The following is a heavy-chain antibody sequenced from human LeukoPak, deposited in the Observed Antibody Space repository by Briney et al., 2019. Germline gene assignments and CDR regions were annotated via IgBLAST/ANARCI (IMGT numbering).Heavy chain of an antibody. Sequence: PGGSLRLSCAASGFTFSSYSMIWVRQAPGKGLEWVSSISSSSSYIYYADSVKGRFTISRDNAKNSLYLQMNSLRAEDTAVYYCARDNGDCSSTSCHSWGQGTLVTVSS. V-gene: IGHV3-21*01. CDR1: GFTFSSYS. CDR3: ARDNGDCSSTSCHS. D-gene: IGHD2-2*01. CDR2: ISSSSSYI. J-gene: IGHJ4*02.